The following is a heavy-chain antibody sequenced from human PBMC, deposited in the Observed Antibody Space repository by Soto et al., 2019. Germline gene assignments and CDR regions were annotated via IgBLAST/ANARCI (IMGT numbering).Heavy chain of an antibody. J-gene: IGHJ6*02. D-gene: IGHD2-15*01. V-gene: IGHV3-30-3*01. CDR3: ARAGCDGGSCYTLVGLRYGMDV. CDR2: ISYDGNNK. CDR1: GFTYSSYV. Sequence: QVQLVESGGGVVQPGRSLRLSCAASGFTYSSYVMYWVPQAPGKGLEWVAVISYDGNNKYYADSVKGRFTISRDNSKNTLYLQMNSLRAEDTAVYYCARAGCDGGSCYTLVGLRYGMDVWGQGTTVTVSS.